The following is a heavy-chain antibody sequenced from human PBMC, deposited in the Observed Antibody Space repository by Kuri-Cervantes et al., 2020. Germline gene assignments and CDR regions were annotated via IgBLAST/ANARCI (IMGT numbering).Heavy chain of an antibody. Sequence: ASVKVSCKASGYTFTSYGISWVRQAPGQGLEWMGWISAYNGNTNYAQKLQGRVTMTTDTSTSTAYMELRSLRSDDTAVYYCARDCSGGSCFVFGMDVWGQGTTVTVSS. CDR2: ISAYNGNT. CDR1: GYTFTSYG. D-gene: IGHD2-15*01. CDR3: ARDCSGGSCFVFGMDV. J-gene: IGHJ6*02. V-gene: IGHV1-18*01.